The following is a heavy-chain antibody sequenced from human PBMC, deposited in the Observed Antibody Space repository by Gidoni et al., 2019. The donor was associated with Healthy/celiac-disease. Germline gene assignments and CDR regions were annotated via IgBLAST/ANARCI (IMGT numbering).Heavy chain of an antibody. D-gene: IGHD2-21*01. V-gene: IGHV4-31*03. Sequence: QVQLQESGPGLVKPSQTLSLTCTVSGGSISSGAYSWSWIRQHPGKGLEWIGYIYYSGSTYYNPSLKSRGTISVDTSKNQFSLKLSSVTAADTAVYYCARDKWSGGDCYSSCYYYGMDVWGQGTTVTVSS. CDR3: ARDKWSGGDCYSSCYYYGMDV. CDR1: GGSISSGAYS. J-gene: IGHJ6*02. CDR2: IYYSGST.